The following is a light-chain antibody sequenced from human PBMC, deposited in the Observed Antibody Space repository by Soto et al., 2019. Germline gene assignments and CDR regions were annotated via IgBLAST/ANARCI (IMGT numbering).Light chain of an antibody. Sequence: EIVMTQSPATLSVSPGERATLSCRVSQSVSSNLAWYQQKLGQAPRLLIYGASTRATGIPARFSGSGSGTEFTLTISSLQSEDFAVYYCQQYNNWPQTFGQGTKVEIK. CDR3: QQYNNWPQT. CDR2: GAS. CDR1: QSVSSN. V-gene: IGKV3-15*01. J-gene: IGKJ1*01.